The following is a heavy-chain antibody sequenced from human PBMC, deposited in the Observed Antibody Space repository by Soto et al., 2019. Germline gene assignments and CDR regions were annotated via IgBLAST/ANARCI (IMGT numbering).Heavy chain of an antibody. CDR1: GFSFSSCE. CDR3: ASKIITPGYHYYDY. J-gene: IGHJ4*02. D-gene: IGHD3-9*01. Sequence: GALRLSCAASGFSFSSCEMSWVRQAPGKGLEWVSYISGSGTSTQYSDSVKGRFTISRDNAKNSLHLQMNSLGAEDTAVYYCASKIITPGYHYYDYWGQGTLVTVSS. V-gene: IGHV3-48*03. CDR2: ISGSGTST.